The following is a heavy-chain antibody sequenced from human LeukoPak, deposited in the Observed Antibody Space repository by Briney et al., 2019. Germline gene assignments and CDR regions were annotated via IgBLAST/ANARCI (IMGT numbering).Heavy chain of an antibody. CDR3: ARDLWRGYDFFDY. CDR1: GYTFTGYY. J-gene: IGHJ4*02. V-gene: IGHV1-2*02. CDR2: INPNSGGT. Sequence: GASVKVSSKASGYTFTGYYMHWVRPAPGQGLECMGWINPNSGGTNYAQKFQGRVTMTRDTSISTAYMELRGLRSDDTAVYYCARDLWRGYDFFDYWGQGTLASVSS. D-gene: IGHD5-12*01.